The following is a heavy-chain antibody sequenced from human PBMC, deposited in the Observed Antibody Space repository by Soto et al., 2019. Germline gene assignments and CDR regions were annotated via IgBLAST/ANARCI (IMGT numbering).Heavy chain of an antibody. CDR2: IYYSGST. CDR3: AGVGGYYCSSTSCYTVGGFDY. D-gene: IGHD2-2*02. Sequence: SETLSLTCTVSGGSISSYYWSWIRQPPGKGLEWIGYIYYSGSTNYNPSLKSRVTISVDTSKNQFSLKLSSVTAADTAVYYCAGVGGYYCSSTSCYTVGGFDYWGQGTLVTVSS. J-gene: IGHJ4*02. V-gene: IGHV4-59*01. CDR1: GGSISSYY.